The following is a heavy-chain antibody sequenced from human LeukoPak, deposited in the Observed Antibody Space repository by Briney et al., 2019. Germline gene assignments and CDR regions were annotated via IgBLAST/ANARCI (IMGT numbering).Heavy chain of an antibody. Sequence: GGSLRLSCEGSGFTFSSYAMSWVRQAPGKGLEWVSGFSGSGSSTYYADSVKGRFTISRDNSKNTLYLEMNSLRAEDTAVYYCAKVRGSSGWEYYFDCWGQGTLVTASS. D-gene: IGHD6-19*01. V-gene: IGHV3-23*01. CDR3: AKVRGSSGWEYYFDC. CDR2: FSGSGSST. CDR1: GFTFSSYA. J-gene: IGHJ4*02.